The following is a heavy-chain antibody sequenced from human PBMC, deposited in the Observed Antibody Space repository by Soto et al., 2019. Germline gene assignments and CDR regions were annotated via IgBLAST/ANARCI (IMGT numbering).Heavy chain of an antibody. CDR1: GGTFSSSA. V-gene: IGHV1-69*06. CDR2: IIPTFGTA. Sequence: QVQLVQSGAEMREPGSSVKVSCKASGGTFSSSAINWLRQAPGQGPEWMGGIIPTFGTANYIEKFRGRVTITADTSTSKAYMEVSSLTSEDTAMYFCARSETAGHRGFDIWGQGKMVTVSS. J-gene: IGHJ3*02. D-gene: IGHD6-19*01. CDR3: ARSETAGHRGFDI.